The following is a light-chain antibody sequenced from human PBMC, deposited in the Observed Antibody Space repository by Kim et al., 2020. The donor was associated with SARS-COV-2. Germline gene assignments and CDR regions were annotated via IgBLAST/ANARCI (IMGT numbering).Light chain of an antibody. CDR3: QAWDSSTGV. Sequence: SVAQGQTASITCSGDKWGDKYACWYQQKPGQSPVLVIYQDSKRPSGIPERFSGSNSGNTATLTISGTQAMDEADYYCQAWDSSTGVFGGGTQLTVL. CDR1: KWGDKY. CDR2: QDS. J-gene: IGLJ3*02. V-gene: IGLV3-1*01.